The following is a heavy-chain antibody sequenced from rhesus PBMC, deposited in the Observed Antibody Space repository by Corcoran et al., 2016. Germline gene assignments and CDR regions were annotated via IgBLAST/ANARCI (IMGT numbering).Heavy chain of an antibody. D-gene: IGHD3-3*01. V-gene: IGHV3S5*01. J-gene: IGHJ4*01. CDR2: INSGGGST. CDR1: GFTFSSYG. CDR3: AKDTNFWTGYYFDY. Sequence: EVQLVETGGGLVQPGGSLKLSCAASGFTFSSYGMSWVRQAPGKGLEWVSVINSGGGSTYYADSVNGRVTSSRDNSKNTLSLQMNSLRAEDTGVYYCAKDTNFWTGYYFDYWGQGVLVTVSS.